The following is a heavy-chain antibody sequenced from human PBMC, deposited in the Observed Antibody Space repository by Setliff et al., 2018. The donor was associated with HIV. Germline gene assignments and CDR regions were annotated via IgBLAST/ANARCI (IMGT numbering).Heavy chain of an antibody. Sequence: GASVKVSCKASGYTFSGYHMYWVRQAPGQGLEWMGRINPDSGDTKYTQKFEGRVTMTSDTSISTVYMELSSLRSDDTAVYYCARDRVVVVPAAHQRHYYYYMDVWGKGTTVTVSS. CDR2: INPDSGDT. J-gene: IGHJ6*03. CDR1: GYTFSGYH. V-gene: IGHV1-2*06. D-gene: IGHD2-2*01. CDR3: ARDRVVVVPAAHQRHYYYYMDV.